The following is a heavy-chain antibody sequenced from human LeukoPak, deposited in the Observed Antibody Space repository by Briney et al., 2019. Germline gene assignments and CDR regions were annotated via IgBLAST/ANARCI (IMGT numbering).Heavy chain of an antibody. D-gene: IGHD3-16*01. Sequence: ASVKVSCKASGYTFTGYYMHCVRQAPGQGLEWMGWINPNSGGTNYAQKFQGRVTMTRDTSISTAYMELSRLRSDDTAVYYCARDQAPRMITFGGPRRWFDPWGQGTLVTVSS. J-gene: IGHJ5*02. V-gene: IGHV1-2*02. CDR3: ARDQAPRMITFGGPRRWFDP. CDR1: GYTFTGYY. CDR2: INPNSGGT.